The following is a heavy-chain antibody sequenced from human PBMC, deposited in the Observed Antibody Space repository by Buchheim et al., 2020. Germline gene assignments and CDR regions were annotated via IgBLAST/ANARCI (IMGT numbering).Heavy chain of an antibody. CDR2: IYYSGST. CDR1: GGSISSYY. V-gene: IGHV4-59*01. Sequence: QVQLQESGPGLVKPSETLSLTCTVSGGSISSYYWSWIRQPPGKGLEWIGYIYYSGSTNYNPSLKSRVTISVDTSKNQFSLKLSSMTAADTAVYYCARDVGGYSDYGANHWYFDLWGRGTL. D-gene: IGHD5-12*01. CDR3: ARDVGGYSDYGANHWYFDL. J-gene: IGHJ2*01.